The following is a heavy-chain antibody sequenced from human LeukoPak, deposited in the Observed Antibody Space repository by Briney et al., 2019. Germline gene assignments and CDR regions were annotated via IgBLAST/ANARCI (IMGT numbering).Heavy chain of an antibody. V-gene: IGHV1-18*04. CDR3: ARDGLVAVAGTFGY. D-gene: IGHD6-19*01. CDR1: GYTFTSYG. J-gene: IGHJ4*02. Sequence: ASVKVSCKASGYTFTSYGINWVRQAPGQGLEWMGWISAYNGNTNYAQKLQGRVTMTTDTSTSTAYMELRSLRSDDTAVYYCARDGLVAVAGTFGYWGQGTLVTVSS. CDR2: ISAYNGNT.